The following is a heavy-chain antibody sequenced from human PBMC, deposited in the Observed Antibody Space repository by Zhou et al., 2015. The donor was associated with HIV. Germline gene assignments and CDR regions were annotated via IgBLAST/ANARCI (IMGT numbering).Heavy chain of an antibody. J-gene: IGHJ4*02. CDR3: AREGLRCSSTSCSRDFDY. D-gene: IGHD2-2*01. Sequence: EVQVWESGGGLVQPGGSLRLSCAASGFNFPMYAMTWVRQAPGKGLEWVSTISGSSPRTYYADSVKGRFTISRDNSKNTLYLQMDSLRAEDTAMYYCAREGLRCSSTSCSRDFDYWGQGTLVTVSS. V-gene: IGHV3-23*01. CDR1: GFNFPMYA. CDR2: ISGSSPRT.